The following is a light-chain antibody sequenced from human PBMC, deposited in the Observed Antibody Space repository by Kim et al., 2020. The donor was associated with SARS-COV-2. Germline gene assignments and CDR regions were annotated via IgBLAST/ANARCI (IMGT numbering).Light chain of an antibody. V-gene: IGKV1-27*01. J-gene: IGKJ1*01. CDR2: AAS. CDR1: QDIKNS. CDR3: QKYNSAPWT. Sequence: ASVEDRVTISCLASQDIKNSLAWYQQKPGKVPDVLIYAASILQSGVPSRFSGSGSGTDFTLTINSLQPEDVATYYCQKYNSAPWTFGQGTKVEIK.